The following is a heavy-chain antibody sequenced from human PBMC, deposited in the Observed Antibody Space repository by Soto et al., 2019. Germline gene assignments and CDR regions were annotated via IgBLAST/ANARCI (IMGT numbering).Heavy chain of an antibody. CDR2: IYYSGST. CDR1: GGSISSYY. CDR3: ASDVGYCSGGSCYGSGWFDP. J-gene: IGHJ5*02. V-gene: IGHV4-59*01. D-gene: IGHD2-15*01. Sequence: QVQLQESGPGPVKPSETLSLTCTVSGGSISSYYWSWIRQPPGKGLEWIGYIYYSGSTNYNPSLKCRVTISVDTSKNQFSLKLSSVTAADTAVYYCASDVGYCSGGSCYGSGWFDPWGQGTLVTVSS.